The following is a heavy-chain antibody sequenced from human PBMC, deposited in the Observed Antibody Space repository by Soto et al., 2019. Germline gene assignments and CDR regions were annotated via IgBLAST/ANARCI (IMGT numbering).Heavy chain of an antibody. CDR3: AKAYYYDSSGYSYGMDV. CDR1: GFTFSSYA. J-gene: IGHJ6*02. Sequence: EVQLLESGGGLVQPGGSLRLSCAASGFTFSSYAMSWVRQAPGKGLEWVSAISGSGGSTYYADSVKGRFTISRDNSKNTLYLQMNSLRAEDTAVYYCAKAYYYDSSGYSYGMDVWVQGTTVSVSS. V-gene: IGHV3-23*01. D-gene: IGHD3-22*01. CDR2: ISGSGGST.